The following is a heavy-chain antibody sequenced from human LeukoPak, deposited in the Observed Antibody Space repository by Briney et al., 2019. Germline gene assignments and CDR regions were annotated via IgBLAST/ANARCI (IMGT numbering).Heavy chain of an antibody. D-gene: IGHD2-21*01. CDR3: TRLRWCDY. J-gene: IGHJ4*02. Sequence: GGSLRLSCAASGFTFSSYGMHWVRQAPGKGLEWVGFIRSKAYGGTTEYAASVKGRFTISRDDSKSIAYLQMNSLKTEDTAVYYCTRLRWCDYWGQGTLVTVSS. CDR2: IRSKAYGGTT. V-gene: IGHV3-49*04. CDR1: GFTFSSYG.